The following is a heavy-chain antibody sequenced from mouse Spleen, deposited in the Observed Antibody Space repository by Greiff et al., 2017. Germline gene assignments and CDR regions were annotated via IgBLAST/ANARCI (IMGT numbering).Heavy chain of an antibody. Sequence: VQLVESGPGLVQPSQSLSITCTVSGFSLTSYGVHWVRQSPGKGLEWLGVIWSGGSTDYNAAFISRLSISKDNSKSQVFFKMNSLQADDTAIYYCARKDRYEGFAYWGQGTLVTVSA. CDR3: ARKDRYEGFAY. CDR1: GFSLTSYG. J-gene: IGHJ3*01. D-gene: IGHD2-14*01. CDR2: IWSGGST. V-gene: IGHV2-2*01.